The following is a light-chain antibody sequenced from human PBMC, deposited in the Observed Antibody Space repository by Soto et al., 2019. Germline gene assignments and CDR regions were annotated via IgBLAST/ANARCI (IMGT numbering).Light chain of an antibody. CDR1: QSIVRN. J-gene: IGKJ2*01. CDR2: TAS. Sequence: IQMTQSPSSLSASVGDRVTITCRASQSIVRNLNWYQQKPGKAPELLIYTASNLESGVPSRFSGSGSGTDFALTISSLQPEDSAVYYCQQYGSSPYTFGQGTKLEIK. CDR3: QQYGSSPYT. V-gene: IGKV1-39*01.